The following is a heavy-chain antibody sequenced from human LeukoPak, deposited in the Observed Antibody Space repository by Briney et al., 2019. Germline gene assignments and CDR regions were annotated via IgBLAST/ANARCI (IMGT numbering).Heavy chain of an antibody. J-gene: IGHJ4*02. V-gene: IGHV3-7*04. CDR3: ARIGHCGWCFDY. D-gene: IGHD2-21*01. Sequence: PGGSLRLSCVASGFTFSNYWMNWVRQAPGKGLEWVANIKQDGGEIYYVDSVRGRFTISRDNAKNSVHLQMNSLRAEDTAVYYCARIGHCGWCFDYWGQGTLVTVSS. CDR2: IKQDGGEI. CDR1: GFTFSNYW.